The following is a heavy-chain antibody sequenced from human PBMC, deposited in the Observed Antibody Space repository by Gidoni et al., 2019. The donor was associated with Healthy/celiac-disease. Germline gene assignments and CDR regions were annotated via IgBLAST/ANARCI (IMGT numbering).Heavy chain of an antibody. CDR1: GFHFSSSA. V-gene: IGHV3-23*01. CDR3: AKEMGYCSSTSCYAFDI. CDR2: ISGSGGST. J-gene: IGHJ3*02. D-gene: IGHD2-2*01. Sequence: EVQLLESGGGLVQPGGSLRLSCAASGFHFSSSAISWVLQATGKGRGWCSAISGSGGSTYYADSVKGRLTISRDNSKNTLYLQMNSLRAEDTAVYYCAKEMGYCSSTSCYAFDIWGQGTMVTVSS.